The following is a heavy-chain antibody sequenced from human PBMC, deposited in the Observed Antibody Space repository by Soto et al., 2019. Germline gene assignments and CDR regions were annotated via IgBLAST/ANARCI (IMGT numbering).Heavy chain of an antibody. J-gene: IGHJ4*01. CDR1: GFTFGSRA. CDR2: ITDTGGDS. Sequence: PCGSLRLSCVASGFTFGSRAMGWVRQAPGEGLEWVSTITDTGGDSKSADSVRGRFAISGDNSRNTLYLQMSSLRAEDSAVYYCASGSKDCSQGSRIFDFWGRGALV. D-gene: IGHD2-21*02. CDR3: ASGSKDCSQGSRIFDF. V-gene: IGHV3-23*01.